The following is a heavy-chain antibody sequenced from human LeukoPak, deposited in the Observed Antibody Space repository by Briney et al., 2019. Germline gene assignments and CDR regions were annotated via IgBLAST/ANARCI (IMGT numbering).Heavy chain of an antibody. CDR2: IYHSGRT. V-gene: IGHV4-38-2*02. CDR1: GYSISSGYY. J-gene: IGHJ4*02. D-gene: IGHD3-10*01. CDR3: ARVMVGGSYYDY. Sequence: SETLSLTCTVSGYSISSGYYWGWIRQPPGKGLEWIGSIYHSGRTFYNPSLKSRVTISVDTSKNQFSLKLSSVTAADTAVYYCARVMVGGSYYDYWGQGTLVTVSS.